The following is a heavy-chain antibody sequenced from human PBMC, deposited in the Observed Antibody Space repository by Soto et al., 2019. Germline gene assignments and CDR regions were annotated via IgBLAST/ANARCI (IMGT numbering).Heavy chain of an antibody. D-gene: IGHD1-7*01. CDR2: IYPGDSDT. CDR3: ATSELPGWNYRRWLYGMDV. Sequence: EVQLVQSGAEVKKPGESLKISCKGSGYSFTSYWIGWVRQMPGKGLEWMGIIYPGDSDTRYSPSFQGQVTISADKSISTAYLQWSSLKASDTAMYYCATSELPGWNYRRWLYGMDVWGQGTTVTVSS. V-gene: IGHV5-51*01. CDR1: GYSFTSYW. J-gene: IGHJ6*02.